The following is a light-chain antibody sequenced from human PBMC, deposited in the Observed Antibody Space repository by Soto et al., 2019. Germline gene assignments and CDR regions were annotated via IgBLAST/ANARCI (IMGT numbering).Light chain of an antibody. CDR1: QSISGW. CDR2: DAS. V-gene: IGKV1-5*01. Sequence: DIQMTPSPSTLSASVGDRVTMTCRASQSISGWLAWYQQKPGRAPKLLIYDASDLQSGVPPRFSGSGSGTDFTLSISSLQPEDFATYYCQQTHSLPLSFGPGTKVDIK. J-gene: IGKJ3*01. CDR3: QQTHSLPLS.